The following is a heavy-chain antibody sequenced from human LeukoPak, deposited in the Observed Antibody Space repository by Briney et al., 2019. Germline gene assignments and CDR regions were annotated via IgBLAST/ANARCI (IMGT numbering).Heavy chain of an antibody. CDR3: ARTYSSGWYEGFDY. J-gene: IGHJ4*02. V-gene: IGHV3-64*01. Sequence: GRSLRLSCAASGFTFSSYAMHWVRQAPGKGLEYVSAISSNGGSTYYANSVKGRFTISRDNSKNTLYLQMGSLRAEDMAVYYCARTYSSGWYEGFDYWGQGTLVTVSS. CDR2: ISSNGGST. CDR1: GFTFSSYA. D-gene: IGHD6-19*01.